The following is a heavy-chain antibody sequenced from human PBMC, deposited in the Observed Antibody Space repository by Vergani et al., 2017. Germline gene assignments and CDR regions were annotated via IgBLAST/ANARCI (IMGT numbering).Heavy chain of an antibody. CDR2: ISGSGGST. CDR3: AKDLIVVVVAATRMELDY. J-gene: IGHJ4*02. CDR1: GFTFSSYA. D-gene: IGHD2-15*01. Sequence: EVQLLESGGGLVQPGGSLRLSCAASGFTFSSYAMSWVRQAPGKGLEWVSAISGSGGSTYYADSVKGRFTISRDNSKNTLYLQMNSLRAEDTAVYYCAKDLIVVVVAATRMELDYGGQGTLVTVSS. V-gene: IGHV3-23*01.